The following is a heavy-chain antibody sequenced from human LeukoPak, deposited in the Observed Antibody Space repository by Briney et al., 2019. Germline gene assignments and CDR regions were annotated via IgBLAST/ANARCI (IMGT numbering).Heavy chain of an antibody. CDR3: ARQDYTSSWNYIDP. CDR2: IYPRDSDT. V-gene: IGHV5-51*01. J-gene: IGHJ5*02. CDR1: GYSFPNYW. Sequence: GESLKISCKGSGYSFPNYWIAWVRQMPGKGLEWMGIIYPRDSDTRYSPSFEGQVTISVDKSISTAFLQWSSLKASDSAMYYCARQDYTSSWNYIDPWGQGTLVTVSS. D-gene: IGHD1-7*01.